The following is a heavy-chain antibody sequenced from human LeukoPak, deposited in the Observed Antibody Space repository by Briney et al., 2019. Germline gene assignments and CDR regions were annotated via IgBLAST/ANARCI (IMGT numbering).Heavy chain of an antibody. CDR1: GGTFSSYA. Sequence: ASVEVSCKASGGTFSSYAISWVRQAPGQGLEWMGRIIPIFGTANYAQKFQGRVTITTDESTSTAYMELSSLRSEDTAVYYCARGLSTYYYDSTSNAFDIWGQGTMVTVSS. D-gene: IGHD3-22*01. CDR3: ARGLSTYYYDSTSNAFDI. J-gene: IGHJ3*02. CDR2: IIPIFGTA. V-gene: IGHV1-69*05.